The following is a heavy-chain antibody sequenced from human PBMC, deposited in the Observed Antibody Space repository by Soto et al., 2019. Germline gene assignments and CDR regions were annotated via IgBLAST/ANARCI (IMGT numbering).Heavy chain of an antibody. CDR2: ISYDGSNK. Sequence: QVQLVESGGGVVQPGRSLRLSCAASGFTFSSYGMHWVRQAPGKGLEWVAVISYDGSNKYYADSVKGRFTISRDNSKNTLYLQMNSLRAEATAVYYCAKDVVVGATTGLGDYYYYYGMDVWGQGTTVNVSS. D-gene: IGHD1-26*01. J-gene: IGHJ6*02. CDR1: GFTFSSYG. CDR3: AKDVVVGATTGLGDYYYYYGMDV. V-gene: IGHV3-30*18.